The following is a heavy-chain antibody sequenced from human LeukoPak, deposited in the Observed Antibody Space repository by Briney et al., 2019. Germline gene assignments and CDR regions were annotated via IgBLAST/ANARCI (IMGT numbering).Heavy chain of an antibody. CDR1: GFTFSSYS. J-gene: IGHJ4*02. CDR2: ITSSSSYI. V-gene: IGHV3-21*01. Sequence: PGGSLRLSCAASGFTFSSYSMNWVRQAPGKGLEWVSSITSSSSYIYYADSVKGRFTTFRDNAKKSLYLQMNSLRAEDTAVYYCARDSLRYFDSLPEDFDYWGQGTLVTVSS. CDR3: ARDSLRYFDSLPEDFDY. D-gene: IGHD3-9*01.